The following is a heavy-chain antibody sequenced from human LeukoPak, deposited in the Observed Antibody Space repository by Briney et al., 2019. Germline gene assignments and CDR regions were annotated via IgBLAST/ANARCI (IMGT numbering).Heavy chain of an antibody. J-gene: IGHJ5*02. CDR2: INPSGGST. CDR3: ARGPNITSYYGSGSYYKPTYNWFDP. D-gene: IGHD3-10*01. V-gene: IGHV1-46*01. CDR1: GYTFTSYY. Sequence: EASVKVSCKASGYTFTSYYMHWVRQAPGQGLEWMGIINPSGGSTSYAQKFQGRVTMTRDTSTSTAYMELSSLRSEDTAVYYCARGPNITSYYGSGSYYKPTYNWFDPWGQGTLVTVSS.